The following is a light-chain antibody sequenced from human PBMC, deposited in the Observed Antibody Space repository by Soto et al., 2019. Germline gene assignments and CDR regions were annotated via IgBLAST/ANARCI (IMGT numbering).Light chain of an antibody. J-gene: IGKJ1*01. CDR2: GAA. V-gene: IGKV3-15*01. CDR1: QSVSSN. Sequence: EIVMTQSPATLSVSPGERATLSCRASQSVSSNLAWYQQKPGQAPRLLIYGAATRATGIPARFSGSGSGTEFTLTISNLQSEDFAVYYCQRNSNWRSLTFGQGTEVEIK. CDR3: QRNSNWRSLT.